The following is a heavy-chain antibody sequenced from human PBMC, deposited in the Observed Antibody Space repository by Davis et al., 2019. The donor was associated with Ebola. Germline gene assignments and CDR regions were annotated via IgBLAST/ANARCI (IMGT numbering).Heavy chain of an antibody. D-gene: IGHD3-22*01. Sequence: SETLSLTCAVYGGSFSGYYWSWIRQPPGKGLEWIGESNYSGSTNYNPSLKSRVTISVDTSKNQFSLKLSSVTAADTAVYYCARALHYYDSSGYLGLWGQGTLVTVSS. J-gene: IGHJ4*02. CDR3: ARALHYYDSSGYLGL. CDR2: SNYSGST. V-gene: IGHV4-34*01. CDR1: GGSFSGYY.